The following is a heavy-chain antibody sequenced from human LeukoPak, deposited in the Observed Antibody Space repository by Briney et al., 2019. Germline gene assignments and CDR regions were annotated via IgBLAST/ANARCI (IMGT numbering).Heavy chain of an antibody. J-gene: IGHJ4*02. CDR2: IKPNNGDT. D-gene: IGHD1-14*01. CDR1: GYTFTAFH. CDR3: ARGYNSGYEY. Sequence: GASVKVSCKASGYTFTAFHLHWVRQAPGQGLEWMGRIKPNNGDTSYAQKFQGGVTMTRDTSLSTIYMELNSLRSDDTAVYYCARGYNSGYEYWGQGTLVTVSS. V-gene: IGHV1-2*06.